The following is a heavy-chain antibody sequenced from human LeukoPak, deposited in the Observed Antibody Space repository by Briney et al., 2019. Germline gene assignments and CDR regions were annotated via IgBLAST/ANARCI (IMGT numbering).Heavy chain of an antibody. V-gene: IGHV1-8*03. Sequence: GASVKVSCKASGYTFTSYDINWVRQATGQGLEWMGWMNPNSGNTGYAQKFQGRVTITRNTSISTAYMELSSLRSEDTAVYYCAREGSAVAGIGFDYWGQATLVTVSS. CDR2: MNPNSGNT. CDR1: GYTFTSYD. D-gene: IGHD6-19*01. J-gene: IGHJ4*02. CDR3: AREGSAVAGIGFDY.